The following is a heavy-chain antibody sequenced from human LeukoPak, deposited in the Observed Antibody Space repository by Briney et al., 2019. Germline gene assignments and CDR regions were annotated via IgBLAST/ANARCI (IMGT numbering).Heavy chain of an antibody. V-gene: IGHV3-48*03. CDR2: ISSSGSTI. D-gene: IGHD5-12*01. Sequence: PGGSLRLSCAASGFTFSSYEMNWVRQAPGKELEWVSYISSSGSTIYYADSVKGRFTISRDNAKNSLYLQMNSLRAEDTAVYYCARYGSGYDFDYWGQGTLVTVSS. CDR3: ARYGSGYDFDY. J-gene: IGHJ4*02. CDR1: GFTFSSYE.